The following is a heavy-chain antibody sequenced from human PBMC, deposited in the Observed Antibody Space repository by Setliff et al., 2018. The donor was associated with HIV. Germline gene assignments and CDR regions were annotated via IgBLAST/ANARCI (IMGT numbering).Heavy chain of an antibody. J-gene: IGHJ6*03. V-gene: IGHV3-11*04. Sequence: PGGSLRLSCAASGFTFSDYYMSWIRQAPGKGLEWVSYISGSGNTIYYADSVKGRFTISRDNAKNSLYLQMNSLRAEDTAVYYCARVGTVTPPYYYYYMDVWGKGTTVTVSS. CDR2: ISGSGNTI. CDR3: ARVGTVTPPYYYYYMDV. CDR1: GFTFSDYY. D-gene: IGHD4-17*01.